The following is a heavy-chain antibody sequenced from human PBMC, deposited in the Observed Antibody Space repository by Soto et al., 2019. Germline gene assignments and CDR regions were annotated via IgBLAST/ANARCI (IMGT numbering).Heavy chain of an antibody. D-gene: IGHD2-2*02. CDR1: FLSRITSGVG. CDR2: IYWNDDK. CDR3: PNRTSYCSSTSCYKNWLET. V-gene: IGHV2-5*01. Sequence: SVPTLVNRTHTLTLTFTFSFLSRITSGVGVGCIRQPPGKALEWLALIYWNDDKRYSPSLKSRITITKDTSKNQVVLTMTNMETLDTAPYYCPNRTSYCSSTSCYKNWLETRGQRPLV. J-gene: IGHJ5*02.